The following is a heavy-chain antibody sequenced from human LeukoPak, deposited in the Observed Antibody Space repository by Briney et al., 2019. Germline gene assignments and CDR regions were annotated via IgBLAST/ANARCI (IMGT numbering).Heavy chain of an antibody. CDR2: INQSGST. Sequence: ETLSLTCAVYGASFSGYYWSWIRQPPGKGLEWIGEINQSGSTNYNPSLKSRVTISVDTSKNQFSLKLSSVTAADTAVYYCVRGTSMDVWGKGTTVTVSS. CDR1: GASFSGYY. V-gene: IGHV4-34*01. J-gene: IGHJ6*03. CDR3: VRGTSMDV.